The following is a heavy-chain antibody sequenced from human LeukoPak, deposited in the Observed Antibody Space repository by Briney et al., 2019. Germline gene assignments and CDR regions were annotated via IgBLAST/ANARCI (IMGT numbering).Heavy chain of an antibody. CDR1: GFTFSSYA. J-gene: IGHJ4*02. Sequence: LPGGSLRLSCAASGFTFSSYAMSWVRQAPGKGLEWVSGIVDSGGSTSYADSVKGRFTISRDNSKNTLFLQMNSLRAEDTAVYYCARALGADFDYWGQGTLVTVSS. CDR3: ARALGADFDY. D-gene: IGHD1-26*01. V-gene: IGHV3-23*01. CDR2: IVDSGGST.